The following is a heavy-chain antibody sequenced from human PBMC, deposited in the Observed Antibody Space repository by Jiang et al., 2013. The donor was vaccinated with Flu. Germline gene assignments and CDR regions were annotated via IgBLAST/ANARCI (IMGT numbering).Heavy chain of an antibody. Sequence: SCAASGFTFSTHAMHWVRQAPGKGLEWAAVISYDESAKYYADSVKGRFTISRDISKNTLYLQMNSLRSEDTALYYCARDAGYSTGWYPGNWGQGTLVTVSS. J-gene: IGHJ4*02. D-gene: IGHD6-19*01. CDR3: ARDAGYSTGWYPGN. V-gene: IGHV3-30*04. CDR1: GFTFSTHA. CDR2: ISYDESAK.